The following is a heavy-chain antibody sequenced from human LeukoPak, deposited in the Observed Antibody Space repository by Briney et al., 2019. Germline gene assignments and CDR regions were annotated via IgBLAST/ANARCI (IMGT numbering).Heavy chain of an antibody. CDR3: AKDYYDSSGYHDY. V-gene: IGHV3-23*01. CDR1: GFTFSSYA. D-gene: IGHD3-22*01. Sequence: PGGSLRLSCAASGFTFSSYAMSWVRQAPGKGLEWVSAISGSGGSTYYVDSVKGRFTISRDNSKNTLYLQMNSLRAEDTAVYYCAKDYYDSSGYHDYWGQGTLVTVSS. CDR2: ISGSGGST. J-gene: IGHJ4*02.